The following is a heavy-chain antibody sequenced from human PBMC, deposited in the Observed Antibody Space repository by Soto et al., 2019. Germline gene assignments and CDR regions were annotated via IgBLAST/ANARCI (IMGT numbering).Heavy chain of an antibody. Sequence: SETLSLPCIVSGESFSTYYYNWIRQSPGKGLEWIGEINHSGNNNYSPSLKSRVTMSLDTSKNQFSLKLTSGTDADTAVYYCARGGSNDWQVAFDIWGQGTMVTVSS. D-gene: IGHD3-9*01. CDR3: ARGGSNDWQVAFDI. CDR2: INHSGNN. J-gene: IGHJ3*02. CDR1: GESFSTYY. V-gene: IGHV4-34*01.